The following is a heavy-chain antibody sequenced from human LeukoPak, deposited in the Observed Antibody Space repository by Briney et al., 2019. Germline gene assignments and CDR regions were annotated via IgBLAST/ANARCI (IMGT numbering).Heavy chain of an antibody. CDR3: ARVAVTGAARLDY. CDR1: GGSISSGGYY. V-gene: IGHV4-31*03. CDR2: IYYSGST. D-gene: IGHD6-19*01. Sequence: PSETLSLTCTVSGGSISSGGYYWSWIRQHPGKGLEWIGYIYYSGSTNYNPSLKSRVTMSLDKSKNQLSLNLKFVTAADTALYYCARVAVTGAARLDYWGQGTLVTVSS. J-gene: IGHJ4*02.